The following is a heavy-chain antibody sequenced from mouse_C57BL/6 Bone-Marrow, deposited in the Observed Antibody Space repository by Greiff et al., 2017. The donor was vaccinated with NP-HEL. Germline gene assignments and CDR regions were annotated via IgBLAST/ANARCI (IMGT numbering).Heavy chain of an antibody. J-gene: IGHJ2*01. D-gene: IGHD1-1*01. Sequence: EVQGVESGGDLVKPGGSLKLSCAASGFTFSSYGMSWVRQTPDKRLEWVATISSGGSYTYYPDSVKGRFTISRDNAKNTLYLQMSSLKSEETDMNYCARRDYCCSSLDYWGQGTTLTVSS. CDR1: GFTFSSYG. V-gene: IGHV5-6*01. CDR2: ISSGGSYT. CDR3: ARRDYCCSSLDY.